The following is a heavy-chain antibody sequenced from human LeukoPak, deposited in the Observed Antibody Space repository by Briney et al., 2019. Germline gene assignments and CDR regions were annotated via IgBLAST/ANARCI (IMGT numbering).Heavy chain of an antibody. J-gene: IGHJ5*02. CDR1: GGSISSYY. V-gene: IGHV4-59*01. D-gene: IGHD3-10*01. CDR3: ARFRTTFGELNH. Sequence: SETLSLTCTVSGGSISSYYWSWIRQPPGKGLEWLGYIYYSGSSNYNPSLKSRVTLPVDTCKNQVSLKLSSMTAADTAVYYCARFRTTFGELNHWGQGTLVTVSS. CDR2: IYYSGSS.